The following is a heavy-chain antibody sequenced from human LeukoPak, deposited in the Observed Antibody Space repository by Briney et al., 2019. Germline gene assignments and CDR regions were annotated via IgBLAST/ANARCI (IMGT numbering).Heavy chain of an antibody. CDR2: ISSSSSYI. V-gene: IGHV3-21*01. J-gene: IGHJ4*02. D-gene: IGHD1-26*01. CDR1: GFTFSSYS. CDR3: ARDREWELPHFDY. Sequence: GGSLRLSCAASGFTFSSYSMNWVRQAPGKGLEWVSSISSSSSYIYYADSVKGRFTISRDNAKNSLYLQMNSLRAEDTAVYYCARDREWELPHFDYWGQGTLVTVSS.